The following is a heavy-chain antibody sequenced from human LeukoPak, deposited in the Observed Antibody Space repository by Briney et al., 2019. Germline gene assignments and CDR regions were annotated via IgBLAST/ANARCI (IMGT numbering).Heavy chain of an antibody. V-gene: IGHV3-74*01. CDR1: GFTFSSYW. Sequence: GGSPRLSCAASGFTFSSYWMHWVRQAPGKGLVWVSRINSDGSSTSHADSVKGRFTISRDNAKNTLYLQMNSLRAEDTAVYYCARVGYCSGGSCYEAFDIWGQGTMVTVSS. D-gene: IGHD2-15*01. CDR3: ARVGYCSGGSCYEAFDI. CDR2: INSDGSST. J-gene: IGHJ3*02.